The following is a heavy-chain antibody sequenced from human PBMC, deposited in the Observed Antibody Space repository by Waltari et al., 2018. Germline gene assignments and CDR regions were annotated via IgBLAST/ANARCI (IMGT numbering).Heavy chain of an antibody. V-gene: IGHV4-34*01. J-gene: IGHJ6*02. CDR3: ARGAAAGKANYYGMDV. CDR2: INHSGST. D-gene: IGHD6-13*01. CDR1: GGSFSGYY. Sequence: QVQLQQWGAGLLKPSETLSLTCAVYGGSFSGYYWSWIRQPPGKGLEWIGEINHSGSTNYNPSLKSRVTISVDTSKNQFSLKLSSVTAADTAVYYCARGAAAGKANYYGMDVWGQGTTVTVSS.